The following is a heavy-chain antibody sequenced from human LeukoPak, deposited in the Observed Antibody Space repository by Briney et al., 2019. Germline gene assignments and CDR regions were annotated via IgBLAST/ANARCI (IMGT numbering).Heavy chain of an antibody. CDR3: ARGPMYYDFWSGYYTKWFDP. V-gene: IGHV4-34*01. Sequence: PSETLSLTCAVYGGSFSGYYWSWIRQPPGKGLEWIGEMNHSGSTNYNPSLKSRVTISVDTSKNQFSLKLSSVTAADTAVYYCARGPMYYDFWSGYYTKWFDPWGQGTLVTVSS. J-gene: IGHJ5*02. CDR2: MNHSGST. D-gene: IGHD3-3*01. CDR1: GGSFSGYY.